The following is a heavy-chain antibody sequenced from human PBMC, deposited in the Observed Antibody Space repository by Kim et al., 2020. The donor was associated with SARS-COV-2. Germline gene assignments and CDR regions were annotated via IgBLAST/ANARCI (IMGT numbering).Heavy chain of an antibody. D-gene: IGHD5-12*01. J-gene: IGHJ5*02. CDR1: GGTFSSYT. V-gene: IGHV1-69*04. CDR3: ARDPGGTRYSGYDSNWFDP. Sequence: SVKVSCKASGGTFSSYTISWVRQAPGQGLEWMGRIIPILGIANYAQKFQGRVTITADKSTSTAYMELSSLRSEDTAVYYCARDPGGTRYSGYDSNWFDPWGQGTLVTVSS. CDR2: IIPILGIA.